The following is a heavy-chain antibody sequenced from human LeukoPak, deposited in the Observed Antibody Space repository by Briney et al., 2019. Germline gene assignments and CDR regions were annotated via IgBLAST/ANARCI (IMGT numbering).Heavy chain of an antibody. CDR3: AKVPHSGTYSHCFDY. CDR2: ISPTGGTT. CDR1: GFAFTTYA. Sequence: GGSLRLSCAASGFAFTTYAMSWVRQAPGKGLEWVSIISPTGGTTYYADSVKGRFTISRDNSKNTLYLQMNSLRAEDTAVYYCAKVPHSGTYSHCFDYWGQGTLVTVSS. J-gene: IGHJ4*02. V-gene: IGHV3-23*01. D-gene: IGHD1-26*01.